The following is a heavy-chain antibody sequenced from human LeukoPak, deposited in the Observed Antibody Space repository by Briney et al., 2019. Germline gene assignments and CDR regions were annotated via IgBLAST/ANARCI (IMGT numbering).Heavy chain of an antibody. Sequence: GGSLRLPCAASGFTFSSYSMNWVRQAPGKGLEWVSCISSSSSYIYYADSVKGRFTISRDNAKNSLYLQMNSLRAEDTAVYYCARDRPSSGWYGELDYWGQGTLVTVSS. D-gene: IGHD6-19*01. CDR2: ISSSSSYI. CDR1: GFTFSSYS. CDR3: ARDRPSSGWYGELDY. J-gene: IGHJ4*02. V-gene: IGHV3-21*01.